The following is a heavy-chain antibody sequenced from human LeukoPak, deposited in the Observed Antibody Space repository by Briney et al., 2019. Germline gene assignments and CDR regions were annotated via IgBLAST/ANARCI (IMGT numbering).Heavy chain of an antibody. CDR2: SSYSGSA. CDR3: ARYYCASSRCPGVDY. CDR1: GASITSGAYY. D-gene: IGHD2-2*01. J-gene: IGHJ4*02. V-gene: IGHV4-31*03. Sequence: PSETLSLTCTVSGASITSGAYYWTWIRQHPGEGLEWIGYSSYSGSAYYNPSLKSRVTISVDTSKSQFSLTLSSVTAADTAVYYCARYYCASSRCPGVDYWGQGTLVTVSS.